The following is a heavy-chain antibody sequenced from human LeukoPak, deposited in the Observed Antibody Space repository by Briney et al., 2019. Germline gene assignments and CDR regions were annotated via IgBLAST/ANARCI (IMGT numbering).Heavy chain of an antibody. V-gene: IGHV1-2*02. CDR2: INPNSGGT. D-gene: IGHD1-26*01. J-gene: IGHJ5*02. CDR1: GYTFTGYY. CDR3: ARGKQWELGWFDP. Sequence: GASVKVSCKASGYTFTGYYMHWVRRAPGQGLEWMGWINPNSGGTNYAQKFQGRVTMTRDTSISTAYMELSRLRSDDTAVYYCARGKQWELGWFDPWAREPWSPSPQ.